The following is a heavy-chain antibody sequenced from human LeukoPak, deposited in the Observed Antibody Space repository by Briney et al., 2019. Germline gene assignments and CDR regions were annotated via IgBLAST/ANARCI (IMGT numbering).Heavy chain of an antibody. CDR2: IYTSGST. CDR1: GGSISSYY. CDR3: ARHLITMIVVVEVAFDI. V-gene: IGHV4-4*07. D-gene: IGHD3-22*01. Sequence: SETLSLTCTVSGGSISSYYWSWIRQPAGKGLEWIGRIYTSGSTNYNPSLKSRVTMSVDTSKNQFSLKLSSVTAADTAVYYCARHLITMIVVVEVAFDIWGQGTMVTVSS. J-gene: IGHJ3*02.